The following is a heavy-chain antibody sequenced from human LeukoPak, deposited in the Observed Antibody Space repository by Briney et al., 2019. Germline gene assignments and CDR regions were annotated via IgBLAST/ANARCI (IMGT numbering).Heavy chain of an antibody. CDR1: GFTFSSYA. CDR2: ISYDGSNK. Sequence: SLRLSCAASGFTFSSYAMHWVRQAPGKGLEWVAVISYDGSNKYYADSVKGRFTISRDNSKNTLYLQMNSLRAEDTAVYYCARALSLGYYDILTGYEAGFDYWGQGTLVTVSS. CDR3: ARALSLGYYDILTGYEAGFDY. J-gene: IGHJ4*02. D-gene: IGHD3-9*01. V-gene: IGHV3-30-3*01.